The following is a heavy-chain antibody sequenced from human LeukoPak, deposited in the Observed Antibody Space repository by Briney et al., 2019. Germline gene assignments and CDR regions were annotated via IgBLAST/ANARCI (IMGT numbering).Heavy chain of an antibody. J-gene: IGHJ3*02. CDR2: ISRNGDST. V-gene: IGHV3-23*01. Sequence: PGGSLRLSCAASGFTFSSYAMSWVRQAPGKGLEWVSAISRNGDSTYYADSVKGRITISRDNSKNTLYLQMNSLRAEDTAVYYCAKAPNGGHPWAFDIWGQGTMVTVSS. CDR3: AKAPNGGHPWAFDI. CDR1: GFTFSSYA. D-gene: IGHD4-23*01.